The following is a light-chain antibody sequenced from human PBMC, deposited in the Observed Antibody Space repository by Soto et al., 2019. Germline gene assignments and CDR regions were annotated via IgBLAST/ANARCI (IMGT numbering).Light chain of an antibody. V-gene: IGKV1-5*01. CDR2: DAS. Sequence: DIQMTQSPSTLSASVGYRVTITSRARQSSSDRLAWYQRKPGKAPQRLIFDASSLESGVPSRFSGSGSGTEFTLTISSLQPDDFATYYCQHYSIVWAFGQGTKVDIK. CDR3: QHYSIVWA. J-gene: IGKJ1*01. CDR1: QSSSDR.